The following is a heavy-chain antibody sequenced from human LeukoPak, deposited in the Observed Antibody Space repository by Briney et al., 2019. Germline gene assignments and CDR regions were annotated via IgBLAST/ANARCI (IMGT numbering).Heavy chain of an antibody. V-gene: IGHV3-30*18. J-gene: IGHJ4*02. Sequence: GRSLRLSCAASGFIFNSYGVHWVRQAPGKGLEWVTVMSYDGSNKYYADSVKGRFTVSRDNSKNTLYLEMNSLRAEDTAVYYCAKVSRGQRYNFDYWGQGTLVSVSS. D-gene: IGHD2-2*01. CDR1: GFIFNSYG. CDR3: AKVSRGQRYNFDY. CDR2: MSYDGSNK.